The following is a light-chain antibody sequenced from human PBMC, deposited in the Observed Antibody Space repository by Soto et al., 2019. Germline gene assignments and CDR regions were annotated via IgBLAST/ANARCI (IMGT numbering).Light chain of an antibody. Sequence: QSVLTQPPSASGSPGQSVTISCTGTSSDVGGYNYVSWYQQHPGKAPKLMISVVSKRPSGVPDRFSGSKSGNTASLTVSGLQAEYEAEYYCSSFAGNNNLVFGGGTKVTVL. V-gene: IGLV2-8*01. J-gene: IGLJ2*01. CDR3: SSFAGNNNLV. CDR2: VVS. CDR1: SSDVGGYNY.